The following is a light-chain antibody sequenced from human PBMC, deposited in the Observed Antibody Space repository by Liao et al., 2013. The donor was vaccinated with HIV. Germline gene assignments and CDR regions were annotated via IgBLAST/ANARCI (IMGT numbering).Light chain of an antibody. V-gene: IGLV3-1*01. CDR2: QDR. Sequence: SYELTQPPSVSVSPGQTASITCSGDKLGDKYACWYQQKPGQSPVLVIYQDRKRPSGIPERFSGSNSGNTATLTISGTQAMDEADYYCQAWDTRLVVFGGGTKLTVL. CDR1: KLGDKY. CDR3: QAWDTRLVV. J-gene: IGLJ2*01.